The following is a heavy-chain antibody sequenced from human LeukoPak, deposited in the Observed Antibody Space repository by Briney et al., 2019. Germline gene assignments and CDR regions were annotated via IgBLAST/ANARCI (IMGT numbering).Heavy chain of an antibody. D-gene: IGHD3-22*01. J-gene: IGHJ4*02. CDR3: AKGAKSQRITMIVVDY. CDR2: IYSGGST. V-gene: IGHV3-66*01. CDR1: GFTVSSNY. Sequence: GGSLRLSCAASGFTVSSNYMSWVRQAPGKGLEWVSVIYSGGSTYYADSVKGRFTISRDNSKNTLYLQMNSLRAEDTAVYYCAKGAKSQRITMIVVDYWGQGTLVTVSS.